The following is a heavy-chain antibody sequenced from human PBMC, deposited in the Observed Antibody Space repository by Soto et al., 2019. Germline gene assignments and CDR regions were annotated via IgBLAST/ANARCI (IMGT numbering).Heavy chain of an antibody. D-gene: IGHD6-19*01. CDR3: ATPPTSSSGWYFDY. J-gene: IGHJ4*02. V-gene: IGHV3-23*01. CDR2: ISSSGGST. CDR1: GLTFNNYS. Sequence: GSLRLSCAASGLTFNNYSMSWVRQAPGKGLEWVSGISSSGGSTNYADSVKGLLTISRDNSKNTLYLQMHIMRAEDTAVYYCATPPTSSSGWYFDYWGQGTLVTVSS.